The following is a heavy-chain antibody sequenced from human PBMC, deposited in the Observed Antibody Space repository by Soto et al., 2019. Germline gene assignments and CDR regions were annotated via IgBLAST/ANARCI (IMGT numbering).Heavy chain of an antibody. CDR2: ISGSGGST. Sequence: EVQLLESGGGLVQPGGSLRLSCAASGFTFSSYAMSWVRQAPGKGLEWVSAISGSGGSTYYADSVKGRFTISRDNSKNTLYLQMNSLRAEDTAVYYCAKMVWDIVVVPAATTGDYWGQGTLVTVSS. CDR1: GFTFSSYA. D-gene: IGHD2-2*01. J-gene: IGHJ4*02. CDR3: AKMVWDIVVVPAATTGDY. V-gene: IGHV3-23*01.